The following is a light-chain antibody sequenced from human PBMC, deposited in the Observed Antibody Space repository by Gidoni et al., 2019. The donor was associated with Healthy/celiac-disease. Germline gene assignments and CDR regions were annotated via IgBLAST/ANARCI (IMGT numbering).Light chain of an antibody. V-gene: IGKV3-20*01. CDR1: QSVSSSY. J-gene: IGKJ1*01. Sequence: EIVLTQSPGTLSLSPGERATLSCRASQSVSSSYLAWYQQKPGQAHRLLIYGASSRATGIPDRFSSSGSGTDFTLTISRLEPEDFAVYYCQQYGSSPGTFGQGTKVEIK. CDR3: QQYGSSPGT. CDR2: GAS.